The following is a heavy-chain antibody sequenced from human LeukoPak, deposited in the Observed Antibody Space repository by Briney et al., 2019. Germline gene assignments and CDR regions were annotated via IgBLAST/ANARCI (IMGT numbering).Heavy chain of an antibody. D-gene: IGHD4-17*01. Sequence: SQTLSLTCTVSGGSISSGGYYWSWIRQHPGKGLEWIGYIYYSGSTYYNPSLKSRVTISVDTSKNQLSLKLSSVTAADTAVYYCARVRHDDDYGDHYGMDVWGQGTTVTVSS. CDR2: IYYSGST. J-gene: IGHJ6*02. CDR1: GGSISSGGYY. CDR3: ARVRHDDDYGDHYGMDV. V-gene: IGHV4-31*03.